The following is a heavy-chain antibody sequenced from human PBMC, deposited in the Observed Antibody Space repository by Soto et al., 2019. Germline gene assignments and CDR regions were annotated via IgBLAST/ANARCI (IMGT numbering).Heavy chain of an antibody. CDR3: AKTHYDFLSGYYVPLDY. V-gene: IGHV3-30*18. J-gene: IGHJ4*02. D-gene: IGHD3-3*01. CDR1: GFTFSSYG. CDR2: ISYDGSNK. Sequence: QVQLVESGGGVVQPGRSLRLSCAASGFTFSSYGMHWVRQAPGKGLEWVAVISYDGSNKYYADSVKGRFTISRDNSKNTLYLQMNSLRAEDTAVYYCAKTHYDFLSGYYVPLDYWGQGTLVTVSS.